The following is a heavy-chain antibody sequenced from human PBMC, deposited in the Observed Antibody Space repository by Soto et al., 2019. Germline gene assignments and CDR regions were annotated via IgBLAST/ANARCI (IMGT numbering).Heavy chain of an antibody. Sequence: EVQLVESGGGLVQPGGSLRLSCAASGFSVSSNYMRWVRQPPGKGLEWVSLIYSGGSIFYADSVKGRFIISRDSSKNILYLQMHNLRAEDTAVYYCASSPNAGQWGQGILVTVSS. J-gene: IGHJ4*02. CDR2: IYSGGSI. D-gene: IGHD3-10*01. CDR1: GFSVSSNY. V-gene: IGHV3-66*01. CDR3: ASSPNAGQ.